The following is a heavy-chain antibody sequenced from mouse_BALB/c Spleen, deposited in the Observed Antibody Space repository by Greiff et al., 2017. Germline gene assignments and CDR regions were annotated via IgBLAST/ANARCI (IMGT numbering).Heavy chain of an antibody. CDR2: INPSSGYT. D-gene: IGHD1-1*01. CDR3: ARTGVSGRSYHWYFDV. Sequence: QVQLKESAAELARPGASVKMSCKASGYTFTSYTMHWVKQRPGQGLEWIGYINPSSGYTEYNQKFKDKTTLTADKSSSTAYMQLSSLTSEDSAVYYCARTGVSGRSYHWYFDVWGEGTTVTVSS. V-gene: IGHV1-4*02. CDR1: GYTFTSYT. J-gene: IGHJ1*01.